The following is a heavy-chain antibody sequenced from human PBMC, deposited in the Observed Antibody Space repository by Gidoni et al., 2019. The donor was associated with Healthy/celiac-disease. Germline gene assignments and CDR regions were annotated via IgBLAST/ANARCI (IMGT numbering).Heavy chain of an antibody. CDR1: GYTFTSYY. CDR3: ARDFIEGNYYDSSGYSPPDY. CDR2: INPSGGST. V-gene: IGHV1-46*04. J-gene: IGHJ4*02. D-gene: IGHD3-22*01. Sequence: QVQLVQSGAEVKKPGASVKVSCKASGYTFTSYYMHWVRQAPGQGLEWMGIINPSGGSTSYAQKLQGRVTMTRDTSTSTVYMELSSLRSEDTAVYYCARDFIEGNYYDSSGYSPPDYWGQGTLVTVSS.